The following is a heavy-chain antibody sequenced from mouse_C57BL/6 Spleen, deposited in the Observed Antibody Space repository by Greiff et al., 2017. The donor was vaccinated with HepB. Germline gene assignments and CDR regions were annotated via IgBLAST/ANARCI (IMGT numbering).Heavy chain of an antibody. V-gene: IGHV5-17*01. Sequence: EVKLMESGGGLVKPGGSLKLSCAASGFTFSDYGMHWVRQAPEKGLEWVAYISSGSSNINYADTVKGRFTVTRDNAKNTLFLQMTSLKSEDTAMYYCAGSLPTDSLDYWGQGTTLTVSS. CDR3: AGSLPTDSLDY. J-gene: IGHJ2*01. CDR1: GFTFSDYG. CDR2: ISSGSSNI. D-gene: IGHD5-5*01.